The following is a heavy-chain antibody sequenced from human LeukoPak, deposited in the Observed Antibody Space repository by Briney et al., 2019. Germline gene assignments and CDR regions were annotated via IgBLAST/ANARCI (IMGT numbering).Heavy chain of an antibody. Sequence: GGSLRLSCAASGFTFDDYAMHWVRQAPGKGLEWVSGISWNSGSIGYADSVKGRFTISRDNAKNSLYLQMNSLRAEDMALYYCARSTAKYQLLWAAFDIWGQGTMVTVSS. J-gene: IGHJ3*02. CDR1: GFTFDDYA. V-gene: IGHV3-9*03. CDR3: ARSTAKYQLLWAAFDI. CDR2: ISWNSGSI. D-gene: IGHD2-2*01.